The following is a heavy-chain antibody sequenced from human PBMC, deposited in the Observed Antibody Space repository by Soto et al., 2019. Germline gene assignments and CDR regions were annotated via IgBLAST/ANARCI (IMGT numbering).Heavy chain of an antibody. CDR1: GFSFSSYA. V-gene: IGHV3-23*01. CDR2: ISGSGGST. D-gene: IGHD6-13*01. J-gene: IGHJ5*02. CDR3: AKGYSRSPRGRAVDP. Sequence: PGWSLRLSCAAAGFSFSSYAMSWVRQAPGKGLEWVSAISGSGGSTYYADSVKGRFTISRDNSKNTLYLQMNSLRAEDRAVYYCAKGYSRSPRGRAVDPWGQGTLVTASS.